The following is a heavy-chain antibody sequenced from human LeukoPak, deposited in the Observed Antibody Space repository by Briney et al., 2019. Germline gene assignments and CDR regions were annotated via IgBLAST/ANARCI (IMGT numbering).Heavy chain of an antibody. Sequence: GGSLRLSCAAWGFPFHTFGMSGLREAPGEAVGWLSSIGAGSYSPAYEDSVKGRFAMSRDNSKNPLYLQTNSLRAEDTALYYCASDYSPDCWGQGTLVTVSS. CDR3: ASDYSPDC. V-gene: IGHV3-23*01. CDR2: IGAGSYSP. J-gene: IGHJ4*02. CDR1: GFPFHTFG. D-gene: IGHD3-16*01.